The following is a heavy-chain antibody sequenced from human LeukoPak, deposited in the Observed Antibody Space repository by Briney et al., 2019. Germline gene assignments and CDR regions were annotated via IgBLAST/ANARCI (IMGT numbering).Heavy chain of an antibody. Sequence: SGTLSLTCTVSGGSISSGDYYWSWIRQHPGQGLGWIWYIYYSGDTYYNPSLKSRVTISVDTSKNQFSLKLSSVTTADTAVYYCARAPRDTNSWYYFDYWGQGTLVSVSS. CDR2: IYYSGDT. CDR3: ARAPRDTNSWYYFDY. J-gene: IGHJ4*02. D-gene: IGHD5-18*01. V-gene: IGHV4-31*02. CDR1: GGSISSGDYY.